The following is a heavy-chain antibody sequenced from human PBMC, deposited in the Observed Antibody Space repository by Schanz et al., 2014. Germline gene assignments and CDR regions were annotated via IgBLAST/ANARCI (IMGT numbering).Heavy chain of an antibody. Sequence: EVQLVESGGGLVQPGGSLRLSCAASGFTFSSYWMHWVRQAPGKGLEWVSSLYIGGGSTRYADSVKGRFIISRDSSKNTLFLQMNSLRADDTAVYFCARDEGRDGYNLAFDVWGQGTLVTVSS. CDR2: LYIGGGST. CDR3: ARDEGRDGYNLAFDV. CDR1: GFTFSSYW. V-gene: IGHV3-74*01. D-gene: IGHD5-12*01. J-gene: IGHJ3*01.